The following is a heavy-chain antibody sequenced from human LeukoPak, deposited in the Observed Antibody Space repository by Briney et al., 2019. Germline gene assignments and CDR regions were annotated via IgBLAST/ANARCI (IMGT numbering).Heavy chain of an antibody. D-gene: IGHD3-22*01. CDR1: GYTFTSYY. Sequence: ASVKVSCKASGYTFTSYYMHWVRQAPGQGLEWMGWISAYNGNTNYAQKLQGRVTMTTDTSTSTAYMELRSLRSDDTAVYYCARGRVPYYYDSSGYSPYDAFDIWGQGTMVTVSS. CDR3: ARGRVPYYYDSSGYSPYDAFDI. V-gene: IGHV1-18*04. J-gene: IGHJ3*02. CDR2: ISAYNGNT.